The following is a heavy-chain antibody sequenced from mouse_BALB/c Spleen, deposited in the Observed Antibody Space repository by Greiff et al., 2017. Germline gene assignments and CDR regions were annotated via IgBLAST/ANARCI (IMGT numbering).Heavy chain of an antibody. J-gene: IGHJ4*01. CDR2: ISTYYGDA. CDR1: GYTFTDYA. V-gene: IGHV1S137*01. D-gene: IGHD1-1*01. CDR3: ARWDYGSSYRYAMDY. Sequence: LVESGAELVRPGVSVKISCKGSGYTFTDYAMHWVKQSHAKSLEWIGVISTYYGDASYNQKFKGKATMTVDKSSSTAYMELARLTSEDSAIYYCARWDYGSSYRYAMDYWGQGTSVTVSS.